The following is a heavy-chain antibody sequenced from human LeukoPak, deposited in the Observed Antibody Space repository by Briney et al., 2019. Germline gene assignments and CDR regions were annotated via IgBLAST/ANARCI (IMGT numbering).Heavy chain of an antibody. Sequence: GGSLRLSCAASGFIFSRYSMNWVRQTPGRGLEWVASISSSSNYMYYTDSVKGRFTISRDDAKDSLYLQMSSLRADDTAVYYCARAPTLYSSTPSYWGQGTLVTVSS. CDR2: ISSSSNYM. CDR1: GFIFSRYS. CDR3: ARAPTLYSSTPSY. D-gene: IGHD6-13*01. J-gene: IGHJ4*02. V-gene: IGHV3-21*01.